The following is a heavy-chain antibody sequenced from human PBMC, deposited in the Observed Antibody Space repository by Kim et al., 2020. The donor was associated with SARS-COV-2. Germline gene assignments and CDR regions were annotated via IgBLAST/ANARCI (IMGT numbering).Heavy chain of an antibody. V-gene: IGHV1-3*01. CDR2: INGGNGNT. Sequence: ASVKVSCKTSGYIFTGYVIHWVRQAPGQSLEWMGWINGGNGNTKYSEKFQGRVTITRDTSASTAYMELSSLRSEDSAIYYCARGSDYYGSGNYFNWIDPWGQGTLVTVSS. J-gene: IGHJ5*02. CDR1: GYIFTGYV. CDR3: ARGSDYYGSGNYFNWIDP. D-gene: IGHD3-10*01.